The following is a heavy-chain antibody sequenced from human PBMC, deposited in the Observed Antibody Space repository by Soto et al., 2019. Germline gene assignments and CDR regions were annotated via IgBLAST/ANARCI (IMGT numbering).Heavy chain of an antibody. CDR3: AHRHSRDTFDY. CDR2: IYGDDDK. Sequence: QITLKESGPTLVKPTQTLTLTGTCSGFSLTTSGVGVGWSRQPTGKALEWLALIYGDDDKRYSPFLKSNLTINKDTSRNQVVLTMTNVDPVDTATYYCAHRHSRDTFDYWGQGTLVTVS. V-gene: IGHV2-5*02. J-gene: IGHJ4*02. D-gene: IGHD6-13*01. CDR1: GFSLTTSGVG.